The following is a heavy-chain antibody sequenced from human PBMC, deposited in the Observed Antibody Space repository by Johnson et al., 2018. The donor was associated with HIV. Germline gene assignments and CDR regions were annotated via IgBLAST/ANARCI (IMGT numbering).Heavy chain of an antibody. D-gene: IGHD3-16*02. CDR3: ARGGITFGGVIAPGAFDI. V-gene: IGHV3-20*04. CDR1: GFKLYEYD. J-gene: IGHJ3*02. CDR2: INWSGGGT. Sequence: VQLVESGGDVVRPGGSLRISCVASGFKLYEYDVSWVRQVPGKGLEWVSGINWSGGGTAYADSVKDRFTVSRDNSKNTLYLQMGSLRAEDMAVYYCARGGITFGGVIAPGAFDIWGQGTMVTVSS.